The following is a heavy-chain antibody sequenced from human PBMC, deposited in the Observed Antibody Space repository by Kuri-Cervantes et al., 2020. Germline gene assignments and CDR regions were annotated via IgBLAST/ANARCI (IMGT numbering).Heavy chain of an antibody. J-gene: IGHJ6*03. CDR2: IYYSGST. CDR1: GGSISSSSYY. D-gene: IGHD4-17*01. V-gene: IGHV4-39*07. CDR3: ARGGPYGDYVEDYYYYYMDV. Sequence: ESLKISCTVSGGSISSSSYYWGWIRQPPGKGLEWIGSIYYSGSTYYNPSLKSRVTISVDTSKNQFSLKLSSVTAADTAVYYCARGGPYGDYVEDYYYYYMDVWGKGTTVTVSS.